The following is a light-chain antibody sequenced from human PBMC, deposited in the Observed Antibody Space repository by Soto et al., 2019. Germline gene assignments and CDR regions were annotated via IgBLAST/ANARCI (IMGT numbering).Light chain of an antibody. Sequence: EIVLTQSPGTLSLSPGEGATLSCRASQSVRSGYLAWYQQKPGQAPRLLIYGASTRATGIPDRFSGSGFETDYTLTISRLEPEDFAVYYCQHYGTSPPYTFGQGTKLDIK. CDR3: QHYGTSPPYT. CDR1: QSVRSGY. CDR2: GAS. J-gene: IGKJ2*01. V-gene: IGKV3-20*01.